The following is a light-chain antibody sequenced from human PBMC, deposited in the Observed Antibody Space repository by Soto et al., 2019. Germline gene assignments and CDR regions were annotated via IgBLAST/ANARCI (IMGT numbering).Light chain of an antibody. CDR1: SSDVGDNNY. CDR2: DVT. J-gene: IGLJ3*02. Sequence: QSVLTQPASVSGSPGQSITISCTGTSSDVGDNNYVSWYQQHPGKAPKLMIYDVTHRPSGISNRFSGSKSGNTASLTISGLQAEDEADYYCSSYTSSSTRVFGGGTKLTVL. CDR3: SSYTSSSTRV. V-gene: IGLV2-14*03.